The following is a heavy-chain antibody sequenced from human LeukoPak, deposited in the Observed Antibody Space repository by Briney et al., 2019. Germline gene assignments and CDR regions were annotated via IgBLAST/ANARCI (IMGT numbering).Heavy chain of an antibody. V-gene: IGHV3-21*01. CDR2: ISSSSSYI. D-gene: IGHD6-13*01. Sequence: NPGGSLRLSCAASGFTFSSYSMNWVRQAPGKGLEWVSSISSSSSYIYYADSVKGRFTISRDNSKNTLYLQMNSLRAEDTAVYYCARDSVEGIAAYYFDYWGQGTLVTVSS. CDR1: GFTFSSYS. CDR3: ARDSVEGIAAYYFDY. J-gene: IGHJ4*02.